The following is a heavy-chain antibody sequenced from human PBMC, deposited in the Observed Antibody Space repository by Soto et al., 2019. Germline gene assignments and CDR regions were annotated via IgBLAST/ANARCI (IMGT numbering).Heavy chain of an antibody. V-gene: IGHV1-3*01. D-gene: IGHD3-10*01. J-gene: IGHJ4*02. Sequence: QVPLVQSGAEVKKPGASVKVSCKASGYTFTSNPMHWVRQAPGQRLEWMGWINAANGNTKYSQKFQGRVTITRDTSASTAYMEVNSLTSEDTAMYYCARDDSGLLVYWGQGTLVTVSS. CDR2: INAANGNT. CDR3: ARDDSGLLVY. CDR1: GYTFTSNP.